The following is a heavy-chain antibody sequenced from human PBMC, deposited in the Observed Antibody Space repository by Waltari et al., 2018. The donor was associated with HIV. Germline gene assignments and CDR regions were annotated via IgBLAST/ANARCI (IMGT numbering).Heavy chain of an antibody. V-gene: IGHV3-74*01. CDR3: ARREATVVRGVYYYGMDV. D-gene: IGHD3-10*01. Sequence: EVQLVESGGGLVQPGGSLSLSCAASGFTLRSYWMHWVRQAPGKGLVWVSRIHSDGSSTSYADFVKGRFTISRDNAKNTLYLEMNSLRAEDTAVYYCARREATVVRGVYYYGMDVWGQGTTVTVSS. CDR2: IHSDGSST. J-gene: IGHJ6*02. CDR1: GFTLRSYW.